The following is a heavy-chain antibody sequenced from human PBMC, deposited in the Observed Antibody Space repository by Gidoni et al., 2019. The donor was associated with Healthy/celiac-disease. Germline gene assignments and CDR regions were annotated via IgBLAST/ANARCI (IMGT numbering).Heavy chain of an antibody. Sequence: QVQLVQFGAEVKKPGASVKVSCKASGYTFTSYDINWVRQATGQGLEWMGWKNPNSGNTGYAQKFQGRVTMTRNTSISTAYMELSSLRSEDTAVYYCARMAGLRYCSGGSCYWDRGMDVWGQGTTVTVSS. V-gene: IGHV1-8*01. D-gene: IGHD2-15*01. J-gene: IGHJ6*02. CDR1: GYTFTSYD. CDR3: ARMAGLRYCSGGSCYWDRGMDV. CDR2: KNPNSGNT.